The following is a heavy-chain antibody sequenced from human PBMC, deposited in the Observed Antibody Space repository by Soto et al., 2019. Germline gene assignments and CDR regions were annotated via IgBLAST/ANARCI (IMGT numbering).Heavy chain of an antibody. CDR3: ARSPGDYGYYLLAFDI. J-gene: IGHJ3*02. CDR1: GFTFNNYA. CDR2: ISGSGGST. V-gene: IGHV3-23*01. D-gene: IGHD4-17*01. Sequence: EVQLLESGGGLVQPGGSLRLSCAASGFTFNNYAMSWVRQAPGKGLEWVSAISGSGGSTYYADSVKGRFTISRDNSKNTLYLQMNSLRAEDTAVYYCARSPGDYGYYLLAFDIWGQGTMVTVSS.